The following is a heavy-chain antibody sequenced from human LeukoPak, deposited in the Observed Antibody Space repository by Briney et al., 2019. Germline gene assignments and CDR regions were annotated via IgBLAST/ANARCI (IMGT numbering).Heavy chain of an antibody. D-gene: IGHD3-16*01. CDR1: GGSFSGYY. Sequence: SETLSLTCAVYGGSFSGYYWSWIRQPPGKGLEWIGEINHSGSTNYNPSLKSRVTISVDTSKYQFSLKLSSVTAADTAVYYCARVMRGYYYYYYGMDVWGQGTTVTVSS. J-gene: IGHJ6*02. V-gene: IGHV4-34*01. CDR3: ARVMRGYYYYYYGMDV. CDR2: INHSGST.